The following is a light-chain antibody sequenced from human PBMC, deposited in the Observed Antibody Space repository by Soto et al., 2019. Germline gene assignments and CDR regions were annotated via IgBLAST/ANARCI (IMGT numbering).Light chain of an antibody. V-gene: IGLV2-11*01. CDR1: SSDVGGYNY. J-gene: IGLJ1*01. CDR3: CSYAGSYTDV. Sequence: QSVLTQPRSVSGSPGQSVTISCTGTSSDVGGYNYVSWYQQHPGKAPKLMIYDVSQRPSGVPDRFSGSRSGNTASLTISGLQAEDEADYYCCSYAGSYTDVFGPGTKVTVL. CDR2: DVS.